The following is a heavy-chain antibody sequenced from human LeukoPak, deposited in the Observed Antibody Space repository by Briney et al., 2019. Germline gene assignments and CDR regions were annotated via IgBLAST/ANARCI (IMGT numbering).Heavy chain of an antibody. V-gene: IGHV4-59*08. J-gene: IGHJ4*02. CDR1: GGSMSHYY. D-gene: IGHD3-3*01. CDR3: TRHGVAGSNVYYFDF. CDR2: IYYSGST. Sequence: PSETLSLTCTVSGGSMSHYYWSWIRQPPGKGLEWIGCIYYSGSTVYNPSLKSRVTISVDTSKNQFSLKLTSVTAADTAVYYCTRHGVAGSNVYYFDFWGQGTLVTVSS.